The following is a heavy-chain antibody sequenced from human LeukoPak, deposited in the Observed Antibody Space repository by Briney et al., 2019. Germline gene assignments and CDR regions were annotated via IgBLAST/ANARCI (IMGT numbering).Heavy chain of an antibody. Sequence: PSETLSLTCAVYGGSFSGYYWSWIRQPPGKGLEWIGEINHSGSTNYNPSLKSRVTISIDTSKNQFSLKLNSVTAADTAVYYCARGGYSDYVRRFSGIINWFDPWGQGSLVTVSS. CDR1: GGSFSGYY. D-gene: IGHD5-12*01. J-gene: IGHJ5*02. V-gene: IGHV4-34*01. CDR2: INHSGST. CDR3: ARGGYSDYVRRFSGIINWFDP.